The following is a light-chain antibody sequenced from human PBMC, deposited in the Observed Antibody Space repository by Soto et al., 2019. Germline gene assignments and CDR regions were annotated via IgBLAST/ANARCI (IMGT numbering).Light chain of an antibody. Sequence: EIVMTQPPATLSVSPGERATLSCRPSQSVTSNYLAWYQQKPGQAPRLLIYGISKRATDIPDRFSGSGSGTEFTLTISSLQPEDFATYYCQQHGQWPITFGQGTRLEIK. CDR2: GIS. J-gene: IGKJ5*01. V-gene: IGKV3D-15*01. CDR3: QQHGQWPIT. CDR1: QSVTSN.